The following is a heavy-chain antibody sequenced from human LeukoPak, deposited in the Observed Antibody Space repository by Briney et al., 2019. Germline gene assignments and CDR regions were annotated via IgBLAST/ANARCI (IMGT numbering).Heavy chain of an antibody. CDR1: GGSISSYY. Sequence: SETLSLTCTVSGGSISSYYWSWIRQPPGKGLEWIGYIYYNGSTNYNPSLKSRVTISVDASKNQFSLKLSSVTAADTVVYYCARYSYYYDSSGSDYYYYGMDVWGQETTVTVSS. CDR3: ARYSYYYDSSGSDYYYYGMDV. V-gene: IGHV4-59*01. D-gene: IGHD3-22*01. CDR2: IYYNGST. J-gene: IGHJ6*02.